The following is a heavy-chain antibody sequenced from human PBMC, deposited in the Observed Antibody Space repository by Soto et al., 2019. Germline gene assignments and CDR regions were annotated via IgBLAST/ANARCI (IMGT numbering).Heavy chain of an antibody. Sequence: PSEPLSLTCTLFGGSATTDYWTWLGQPPVKVLEGIGEVYSNGSSNYNPALQRRGTMSVDTYKNQFSLKLNFVTAADTDVYFYACGCASSMSVVLDDWGQGTVVTVSS. D-gene: IGHD3-22*01. V-gene: IGHV4-59*02. J-gene: IGHJ3*01. CDR1: GGSATTDY. CDR3: ACGCASSMSVVLDD. CDR2: VYSNGSS.